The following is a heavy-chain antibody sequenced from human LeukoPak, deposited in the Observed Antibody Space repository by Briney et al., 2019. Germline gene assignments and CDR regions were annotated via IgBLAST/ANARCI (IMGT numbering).Heavy chain of an antibody. V-gene: IGHV3-23*01. Sequence: QAGGSLRLSCAASGFTFSSYAMSWVRQAPGKGLEWVSAISGSGGSTYYADSVKGRFTISRDNSKNTLYLQMNSLRAEDTAVYYCAKDHELLWFGELSDWGQGTLVTVSS. D-gene: IGHD3-10*01. CDR1: GFTFSSYA. CDR3: AKDHELLWFGELSD. J-gene: IGHJ4*02. CDR2: ISGSGGST.